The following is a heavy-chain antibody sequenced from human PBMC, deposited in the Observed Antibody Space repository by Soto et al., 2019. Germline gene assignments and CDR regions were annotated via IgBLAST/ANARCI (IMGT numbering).Heavy chain of an antibody. D-gene: IGHD3-22*01. CDR3: AKDRMILPLLFDY. V-gene: IGHV3-30-3*01. Sequence: PGGSLRLSCAASGFTFSSYAMHWVRQAPGKGLEWVAVISYDGSNKYYADSVKGRFTISRDNSKNTLYLQMNSLRAEDTAVYYCAKDRMILPLLFDYWGQGTLVTVSS. CDR1: GFTFSSYA. CDR2: ISYDGSNK. J-gene: IGHJ4*02.